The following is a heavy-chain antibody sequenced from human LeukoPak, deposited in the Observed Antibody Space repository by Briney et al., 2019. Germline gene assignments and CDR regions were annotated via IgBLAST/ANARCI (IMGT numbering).Heavy chain of an antibody. CDR2: IIPIFGTA. Sequence: GASVKVSCKASGGTFSSYAISWVRQAPGHGLEWMGGIIPIFGTANYAQKFQGRVTITADESTSTAYMELSSLRSEDTAVYYCARSIAAAGKNWFDPWGQGTLVTVSS. D-gene: IGHD6-13*01. V-gene: IGHV1-69*01. CDR1: GGTFSSYA. CDR3: ARSIAAAGKNWFDP. J-gene: IGHJ5*02.